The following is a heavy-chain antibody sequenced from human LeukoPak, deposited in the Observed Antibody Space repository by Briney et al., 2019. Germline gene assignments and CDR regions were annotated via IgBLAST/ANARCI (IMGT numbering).Heavy chain of an antibody. V-gene: IGHV5-51*01. CDR2: IYPGDSDT. J-gene: IGHJ4*02. Sequence: GASLKISCKGSGSRFTSYWIGWVRQLPGKGLEWMGIIYPGDSDTRYSPSFQGQVTLSADKSLGTAYLQWSSLKALDTAMYYCARHREYCSGGSCYPGFDYWGQGPLVTVSS. CDR1: GSRFTSYW. D-gene: IGHD2-15*01. CDR3: ARHREYCSGGSCYPGFDY.